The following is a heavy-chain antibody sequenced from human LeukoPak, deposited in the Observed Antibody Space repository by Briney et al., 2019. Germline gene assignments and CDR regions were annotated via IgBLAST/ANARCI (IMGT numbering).Heavy chain of an antibody. D-gene: IGHD3-22*01. Sequence: PSETLSLTCTVSGGSISNYYWSWIRQPPGKGLEWIGYIYYSGSTNYNPSLKSRVTISVDTSKNQFSLNLSSVTAADTAMYYCARDRSPEGYYDSSQWDYYHGMDVWGQGTTVTVSS. J-gene: IGHJ6*02. V-gene: IGHV4-59*01. CDR2: IYYSGST. CDR3: ARDRSPEGYYDSSQWDYYHGMDV. CDR1: GGSISNYY.